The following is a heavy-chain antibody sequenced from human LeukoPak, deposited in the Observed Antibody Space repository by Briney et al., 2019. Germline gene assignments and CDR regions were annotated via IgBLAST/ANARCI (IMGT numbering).Heavy chain of an antibody. D-gene: IGHD4-11*01. CDR2: IGGSGGKT. V-gene: IGHV3-23*01. J-gene: IGHJ3*02. Sequence: GGSLRLSCAASGFTFNCYAMNWVRQAPGKGLAWVSAIGGSGGKTYYADSVKGRFTISRDNSKNTLYLQMNSLRADDTAVYYCAKGRFYSNSLDAFDIWGQGTMVTVSS. CDR3: AKGRFYSNSLDAFDI. CDR1: GFTFNCYA.